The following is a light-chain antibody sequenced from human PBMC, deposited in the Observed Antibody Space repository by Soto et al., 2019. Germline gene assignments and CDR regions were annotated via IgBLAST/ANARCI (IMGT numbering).Light chain of an antibody. V-gene: IGLV1-51*01. Sequence: QSVLTQPPSASGTPGQSVTISCSGSISNIGTNSVNWYQQLPGTAPKLLIYDNNKRPSGIPDRFSGSKSGTSATLGITGLQAGDEADYFCGTWDNSLTAYVFGTGTKVTVL. J-gene: IGLJ1*01. CDR3: GTWDNSLTAYV. CDR1: ISNIGTNS. CDR2: DNN.